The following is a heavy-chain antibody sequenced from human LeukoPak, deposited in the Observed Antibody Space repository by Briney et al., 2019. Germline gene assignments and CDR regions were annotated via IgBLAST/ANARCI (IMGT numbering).Heavy chain of an antibody. CDR3: ARGGNFYGLDV. Sequence: QPGGSLRLSCAASGFTFSNFGMNWVRQAPGKGLEWVSYISNSGTTYYAASVKGRFTISRDNAKNSLYLHMNSLRDEDTAVYYCARGGNFYGLDVWGRGTTVTVSS. J-gene: IGHJ6*02. CDR1: GFTFSNFG. D-gene: IGHD3-16*01. V-gene: IGHV3-48*02. CDR2: ISNSGTT.